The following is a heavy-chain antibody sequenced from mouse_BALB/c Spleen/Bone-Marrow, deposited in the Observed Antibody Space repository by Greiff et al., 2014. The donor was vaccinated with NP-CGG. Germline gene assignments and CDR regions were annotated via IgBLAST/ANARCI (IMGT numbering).Heavy chain of an antibody. J-gene: IGHJ3*01. Sequence: GPVKQSGPELGKAGASGEINCKGFGYTFTDYIMDWGRVSHGKSLEWIGDINVNNGGTIYNQKFKGKATLTVDKSSSTAYMELRSLTSEDTAVYYCVTGTAWFTYWGQGTLVTVST. V-gene: IGHV1-18*01. CDR3: VTGTAWFTY. CDR2: INVNNGGT. CDR1: GYTFTDYI. D-gene: IGHD4-1*01.